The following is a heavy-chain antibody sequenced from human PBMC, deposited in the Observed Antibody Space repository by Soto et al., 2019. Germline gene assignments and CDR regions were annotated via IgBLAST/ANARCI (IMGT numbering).Heavy chain of an antibody. J-gene: IGHJ6*02. D-gene: IGHD1-1*01. CDR3: ARDPQQFRLERRDYYGMDV. Sequence: QVQLVQSGAEVKKPGSSVKVSCKASGGTFSSYTISWVRQAPGQGLEWMGRIIPILGIANYAQKFQGRVTITADKSTSTAYMELSSLRSEDTAVYYCARDPQQFRLERRDYYGMDVWGQGTTVTVSS. CDR2: IIPILGIA. V-gene: IGHV1-69*08. CDR1: GGTFSSYT.